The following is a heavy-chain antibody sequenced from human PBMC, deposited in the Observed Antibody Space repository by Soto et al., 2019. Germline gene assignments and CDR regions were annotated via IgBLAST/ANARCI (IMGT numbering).Heavy chain of an antibody. V-gene: IGHV4-31*03. Sequence: SETLSLTCTVSGGSISTGGYYWSWIRQLPEKGLEWIGYVYYSGSTDYNPSLRSRVTMLVDTSNNQFSLKLSSVTAADTAVYYCARGIQHYRDSSAYYYDYWGQGTLVTVSS. D-gene: IGHD3-22*01. CDR3: ARGIQHYRDSSAYYYDY. CDR2: VYYSGST. J-gene: IGHJ4*02. CDR1: GGSISTGGYY.